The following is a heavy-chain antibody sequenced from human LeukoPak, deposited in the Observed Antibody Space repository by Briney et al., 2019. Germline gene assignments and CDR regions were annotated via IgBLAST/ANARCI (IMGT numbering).Heavy chain of an antibody. Sequence: PSETLSLTCAVYGGSFSGYYWSWIRQPPGKGLEWIGEINHSGSTNYNPSLKSRVTISVDTSKNQFSLKLSSVTAADTAVYYCARGRITIFGVVIMHRNWFDPWGQGTTVTVSS. CDR1: GGSFSGYY. CDR3: ARGRITIFGVVIMHRNWFDP. J-gene: IGHJ5*01. V-gene: IGHV4-34*01. CDR2: INHSGST. D-gene: IGHD3-3*01.